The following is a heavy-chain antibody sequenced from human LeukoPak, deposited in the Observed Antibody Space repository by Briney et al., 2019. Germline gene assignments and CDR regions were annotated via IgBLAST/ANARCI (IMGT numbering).Heavy chain of an antibody. V-gene: IGHV2-70*11. D-gene: IGHD5/OR15-5a*01. CDR3: ARIRLAPAEYFQH. CDR1: GFPRSPSARG. Sequence: SGPPQVNPTQTLTLPCTLSGFPRSPSARGVSWIRHPPWRALDWLARIDGDDDKYYSTSLKTRLTISKDTSKNQVVLTMTNMDPVDTATYYCARIRLAPAEYFQHWGQGTLVTVSS. CDR2: IDGDDDK. J-gene: IGHJ1*01.